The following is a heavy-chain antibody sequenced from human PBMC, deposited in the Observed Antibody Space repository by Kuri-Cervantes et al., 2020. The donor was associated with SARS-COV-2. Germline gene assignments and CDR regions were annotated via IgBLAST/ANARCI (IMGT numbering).Heavy chain of an antibody. CDR2: ISGSGGST. V-gene: IGHV3-23*01. CDR3: AKEGGSYLYYYYYGMDV. D-gene: IGHD1-26*01. CDR1: GFTFNTYA. Sequence: GESLKISCAASGFTFNTYAMSWVRQAPGKGLEWVSAISGSGGSTYYADSVKGRFTISRDNSKNTLYLQMNSLRAEDTAVYYCAKEGGSYLYYYYYGMDVWGQGTTVTVSS. J-gene: IGHJ6*02.